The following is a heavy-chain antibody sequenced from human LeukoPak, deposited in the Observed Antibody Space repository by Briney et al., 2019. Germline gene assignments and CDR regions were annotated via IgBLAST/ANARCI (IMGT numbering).Heavy chain of an antibody. CDR3: ARELSYYDSSGYYYDY. Sequence: GASVKVSCKASGYTFTGYYMHWVRQAPGQGLEWMGWINPNTGDTSCAQKFQGRVTMTRDTSISTAYMELSRLRSDDTAVYHCARELSYYDSSGYYYDYWGQGTLVTVSS. D-gene: IGHD3-22*01. CDR2: INPNTGDT. CDR1: GYTFTGYY. V-gene: IGHV1-2*02. J-gene: IGHJ4*02.